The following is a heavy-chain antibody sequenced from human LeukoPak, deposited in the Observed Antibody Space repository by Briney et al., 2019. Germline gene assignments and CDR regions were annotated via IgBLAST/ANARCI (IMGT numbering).Heavy chain of an antibody. Sequence: GSLRLFCTASGFTFCDFTVNWVPQAPGEGLEWGGFIRSKAYGGTTEYAASVTGRFTISRDDSKSIAYLQMNSLKTEDTAVYYCTREISVAGTLGYWGQRTLVTVSS. CDR1: GFTFCDFT. CDR3: TREISVAGTLGY. D-gene: IGHD6-19*01. CDR2: IRSKAYGGTT. J-gene: IGHJ4*02. V-gene: IGHV3-49*04.